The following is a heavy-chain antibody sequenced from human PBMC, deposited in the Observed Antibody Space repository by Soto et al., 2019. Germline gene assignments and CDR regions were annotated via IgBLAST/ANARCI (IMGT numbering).Heavy chain of an antibody. V-gene: IGHV1-18*01. CDR3: ARDIESVTSKHFFYYYAMDV. CDR1: GFTFSNYG. Sequence: ASVKVSCKASGFTFSNYGLNWVRQAPGQGLEWMGWVSANNGHTNYAQNLQGRVSMTTDTSTSTAYMELRGLRFDDTAVYYCARDIESVTSKHFFYYYAMDVWGQGTTVTVSS. D-gene: IGHD2-8*01. J-gene: IGHJ6*02. CDR2: VSANNGHT.